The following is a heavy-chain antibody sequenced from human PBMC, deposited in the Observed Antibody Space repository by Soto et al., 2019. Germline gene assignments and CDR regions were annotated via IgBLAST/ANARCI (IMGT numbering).Heavy chain of an antibody. J-gene: IGHJ2*01. V-gene: IGHV3-23*01. Sequence: EVQVLESGGGLVQPGGSLRLSCAASGFTFSTYAMSWVRQAPGKGLEWVSGISGSGGSTYYADSLKGRFTISRDNSKEPLFLQMSSLRAEDPAVYFCAKGGAAAGMAYFDLWGRGTLVTVSS. CDR3: AKGGAAAGMAYFDL. D-gene: IGHD6-13*01. CDR2: ISGSGGST. CDR1: GFTFSTYA.